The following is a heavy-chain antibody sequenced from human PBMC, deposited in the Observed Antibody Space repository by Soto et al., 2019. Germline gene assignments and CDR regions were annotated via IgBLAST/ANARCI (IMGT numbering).Heavy chain of an antibody. CDR2: ISSNSSYK. CDR3: AKDGPLSYYYIMDV. CDR1: GFTFSSYS. V-gene: IGHV3-21*01. D-gene: IGHD3-10*01. Sequence: GGSLRVSCAASGFTFSSYSMNWVRQAPWKGLEWVASISSNSSYKYYADSVKGRFTISRDNSKNTLYLQMNSLRAEDTAVYYCAKDGPLSYYYIMDVWGKGTTVT. J-gene: IGHJ6*03.